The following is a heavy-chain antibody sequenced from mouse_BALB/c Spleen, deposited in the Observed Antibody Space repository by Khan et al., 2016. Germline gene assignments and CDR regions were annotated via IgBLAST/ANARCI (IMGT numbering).Heavy chain of an antibody. CDR1: GYSITSGYY. CDR3: ARALLRSYFDV. V-gene: IGHV3-6*02. D-gene: IGHD1-1*01. Sequence: EVQLQESGPGLVKPSQSLSLTCSVTGYSITSGYYWNWIRQFPGNKLEWMGYISYDGSNNYNPSLKNRISITRDTSKNQFFLKLNSVTTEDTATYFCARALLRSYFDVWGAGTTVTVSS. J-gene: IGHJ1*01. CDR2: ISYDGSN.